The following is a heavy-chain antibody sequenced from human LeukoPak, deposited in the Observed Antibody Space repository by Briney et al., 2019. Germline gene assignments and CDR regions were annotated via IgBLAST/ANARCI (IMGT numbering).Heavy chain of an antibody. D-gene: IGHD5-18*01. J-gene: IGHJ3*02. CDR2: MNYDGSGT. CDR3: AKVVDTAMVYDAFDI. Sequence: GGSLRLSCAASGFTFGNYWMHWVRQAPGKGLVWVSRMNYDGSGTSYADSVKGRFTISRDNAKNTLYLQMNSLRAEDTAVYYCAKVVDTAMVYDAFDIWGQGTMVTVSS. V-gene: IGHV3-74*01. CDR1: GFTFGNYW.